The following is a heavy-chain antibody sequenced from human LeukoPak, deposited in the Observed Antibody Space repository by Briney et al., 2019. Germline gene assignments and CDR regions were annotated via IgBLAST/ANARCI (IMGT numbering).Heavy chain of an antibody. CDR2: IIPIFGTA. CDR3: ARGPIYGSGSYPSFDY. J-gene: IGHJ4*02. V-gene: IGHV1-69*01. CDR1: VGTFSSYA. Sequence: SVKVSCKASVGTFSSYAISWVRQAPGQGLEWMGGIIPIFGTANYAQKFQGRVTITADESTSTAYMELSSLRSEDTAVYYCARGPIYGSGSYPSFDYWGQGTLVTVSS. D-gene: IGHD3-10*01.